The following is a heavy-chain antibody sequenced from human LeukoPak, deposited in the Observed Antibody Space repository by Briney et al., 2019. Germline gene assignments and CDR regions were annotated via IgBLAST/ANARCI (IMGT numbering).Heavy chain of an antibody. CDR1: GATFSSYA. D-gene: IGHD6-13*01. V-gene: IGHV1-69*04. Sequence: GASVKVSCKASGATFSSYAISWVRQAPGQGLEWMGRIIPILGIANYAQKFQGRVTITADKSTSTAYMELSSLRSEDTAVYYCASISSSSGKSFDYWGQGTLVTVSS. CDR2: IIPILGIA. J-gene: IGHJ4*02. CDR3: ASISSSSGKSFDY.